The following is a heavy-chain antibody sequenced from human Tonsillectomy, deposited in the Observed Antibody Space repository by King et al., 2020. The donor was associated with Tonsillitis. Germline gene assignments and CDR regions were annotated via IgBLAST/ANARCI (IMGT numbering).Heavy chain of an antibody. J-gene: IGHJ5*02. CDR2: IIPIFGTA. V-gene: IGHV1-69*01. CDR3: AAEKWPKGNWFDP. CDR1: GGTFNSYA. Sequence: VQLVESGAEVKKPGSSVKVSCKASGGTFNSYAISWVRQAPGQGLEWMGGIIPIFGTANYAQKFQGRVTITADESTSTAYMELSSLRSEDTAVYYCAAEKWPKGNWFDPWGQGTLVTVSS. D-gene: IGHD5-12*01.